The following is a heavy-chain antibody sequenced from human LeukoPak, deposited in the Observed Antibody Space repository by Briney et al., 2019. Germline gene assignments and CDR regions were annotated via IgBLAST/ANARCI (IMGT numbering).Heavy chain of an antibody. D-gene: IGHD2-2*01. CDR2: INHSGST. CDR3: ARWHPYLYYFDY. V-gene: IGHV4-34*01. Sequence: SETLSLTCVVYGGSFSGYYWSWIRQPPGKGLEWIGEINHSGSTNYNPSLKSRVTISVDTSKNQFSLKLSSVTAADTAVYYCARWHPYLYYFDYWGQGTLVTVSS. J-gene: IGHJ4*02. CDR1: GGSFSGYY.